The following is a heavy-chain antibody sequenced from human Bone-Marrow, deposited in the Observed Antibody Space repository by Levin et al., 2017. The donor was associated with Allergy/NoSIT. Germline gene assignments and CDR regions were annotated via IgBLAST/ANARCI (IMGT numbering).Heavy chain of an antibody. CDR2: ISFDGVNK. Sequence: PGGSLRLSCAASGFTFSTYGMHWVRQAPGKGLEWVAAISFDGVNKFYGDSVKGRFSISRDDSENTLYLQMDSLRPEDTAVYYCAKEYEVGNVRGILCNWFDSWGLGTLVTVSS. CDR1: GFTFSTYG. D-gene: IGHD3-10*02. CDR3: AKEYEVGNVRGILCNWFDS. V-gene: IGHV3-30*18. J-gene: IGHJ5*01.